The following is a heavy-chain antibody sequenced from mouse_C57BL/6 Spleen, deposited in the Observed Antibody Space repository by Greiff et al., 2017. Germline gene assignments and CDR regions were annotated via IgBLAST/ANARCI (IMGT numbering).Heavy chain of an antibody. V-gene: IGHV1-55*01. J-gene: IGHJ3*01. CDR3: ARVYGNFPWFAY. CDR1: GYTFTSYW. Sequence: VQLQQSGAELVKPGASVKMSCKASGYTFTSYWITWVKQRPGQGLEWIGDIYPGSGSTNYNEKFKSKATLTVDTSSSTAYMQLSSLTSEDSAVYYCARVYGNFPWFAYWGQGTLVTVS. D-gene: IGHD2-1*01. CDR2: IYPGSGST.